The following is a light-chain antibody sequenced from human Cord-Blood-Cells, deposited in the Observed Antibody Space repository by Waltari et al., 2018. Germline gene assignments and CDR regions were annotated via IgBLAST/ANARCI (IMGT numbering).Light chain of an antibody. J-gene: IGLJ2*01. CDR2: GNS. Sequence: QSVLTQPPSVSGAPGQRVTISCPGRSSNIGAGYHLPSYQQLPGTAPNLLIYGNSNRPSGVPDRFSGSKSGTSASLAITGLQAEDEADYYCQSYDSSLSGVVFGGGTKLTVL. CDR1: SSNIGAGYH. CDR3: QSYDSSLSGVV. V-gene: IGLV1-40*01.